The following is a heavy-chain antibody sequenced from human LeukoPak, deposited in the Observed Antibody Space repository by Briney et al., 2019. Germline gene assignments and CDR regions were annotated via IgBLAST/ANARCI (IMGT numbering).Heavy chain of an antibody. CDR1: GGSFSGYY. CDR2: INHSGST. D-gene: IGHD2-2*01. CDR3: ARVSYCSSTSCFPYYHYYMDV. V-gene: IGHV4-34*01. J-gene: IGHJ6*03. Sequence: KPSETLSLTCAVYGGSFSGYYWSWIRQPPGKGLEWIGEINHSGSTNYNPSLKSRVTISVDTSKNQFSLKLSSVTAADTAVYYCARVSYCSSTSCFPYYHYYMDVWGKGTTVTVSS.